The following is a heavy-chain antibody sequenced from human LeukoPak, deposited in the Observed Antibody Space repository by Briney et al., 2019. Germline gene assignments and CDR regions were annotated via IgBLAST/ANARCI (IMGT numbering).Heavy chain of an antibody. CDR1: GYTFTSYG. V-gene: IGHV1-18*01. J-gene: IGHJ2*01. CDR2: ISAYNGNT. CDR3: ARFYYYGSGSYMPMDWYFDL. D-gene: IGHD3-10*01. Sequence: ASVKVSCKASGYTFTSYGISWVRQAPGQGLEWMGWISAYNGNTNYAQKLQGRVTMTTDTSTSTAYMELRSLRSDDTAVYYCARFYYYGSGSYMPMDWYFDLWGRGTLVTVSS.